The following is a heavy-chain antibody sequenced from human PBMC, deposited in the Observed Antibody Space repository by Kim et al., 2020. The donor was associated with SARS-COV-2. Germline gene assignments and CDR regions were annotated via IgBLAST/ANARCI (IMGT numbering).Heavy chain of an antibody. Sequence: YSPSFDGQVTISADKSISTAYLQWASLKASDTAMYFCARMRGYNYGYFDFWGQGTLVTVSS. V-gene: IGHV5-51*01. J-gene: IGHJ4*02. CDR3: ARMRGYNYGYFDF. D-gene: IGHD5-18*01.